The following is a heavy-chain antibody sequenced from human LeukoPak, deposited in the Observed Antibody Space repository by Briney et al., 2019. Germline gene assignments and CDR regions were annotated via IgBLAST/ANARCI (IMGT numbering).Heavy chain of an antibody. CDR3: ASLIGEPTGFEN. CDR2: IYHSGTT. V-gene: IGHV4-38-2*01. CDR1: GNSISSGYY. Sequence: SETLSLTCAVSGNSISSGYYWGWIRQPPGEGLEWIGNIYHSGTTYYNPSLKSRVTISVDTSKNQLSLTLSSVTATDTAEYYCASLIGEPTGFENWGQGTLVTVSS. J-gene: IGHJ4*02. D-gene: IGHD1-1*01.